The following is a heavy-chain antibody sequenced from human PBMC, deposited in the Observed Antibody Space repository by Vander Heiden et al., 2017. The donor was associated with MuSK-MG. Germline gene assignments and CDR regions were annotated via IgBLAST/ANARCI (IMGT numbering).Heavy chain of an antibody. CDR1: GFTFSSYA. CDR2: ISYDGSNK. D-gene: IGHD5-12*01. CDR3: ARDQSRWLRLSWYFDL. V-gene: IGHV3-30*04. J-gene: IGHJ2*01. Sequence: QVQLVESGGGVVQPGRSLRLSCAASGFTFSSYAMHWVRQAPGKGLEWVAVISYDGSNKYYADSVKGRFTISRDNSKNTLDLKMNSMRAEETAVYYCARDQSRWLRLSWYFDLWGRGTLVTVSS.